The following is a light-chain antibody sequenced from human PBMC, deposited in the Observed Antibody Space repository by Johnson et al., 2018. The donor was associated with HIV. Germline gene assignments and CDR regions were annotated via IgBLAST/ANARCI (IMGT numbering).Light chain of an antibody. CDR3: GTWDSSLGV. CDR1: SSNIGNNY. CDR2: ENN. J-gene: IGLJ1*01. Sequence: QPVLTQPPSVSAAPGQKVTISCSGSSSNIGNNYVSWYQQLPGTAPKLLIYENNKRPSGIPDRFSGSKSGTSATLGNTGLQTGDEADYYCGTWDSSLGVFGTGTKVTVL. V-gene: IGLV1-51*02.